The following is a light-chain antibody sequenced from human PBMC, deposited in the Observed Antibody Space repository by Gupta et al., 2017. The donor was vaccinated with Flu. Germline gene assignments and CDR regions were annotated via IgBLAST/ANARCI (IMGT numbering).Light chain of an antibody. CDR3: QAWDSSPL. V-gene: IGLV3-1*01. CDR2: QDS. Sequence: SYELTQPPSVSVSPGQTASITCSGDKLGDKYACWYQQTPGQSPVLVIYQDSKRPSGIPDRFSGANSGNTATLTISGTQAIDEYYYYCQAWDSSPLFGGGTKLTVL. CDR1: KLGDKY. J-gene: IGLJ2*01.